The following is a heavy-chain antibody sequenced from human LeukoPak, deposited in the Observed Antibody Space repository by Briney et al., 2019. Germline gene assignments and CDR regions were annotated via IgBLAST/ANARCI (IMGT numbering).Heavy chain of an antibody. V-gene: IGHV3-7*05. CDR3: ARDCGSDCSQAFDI. CDR2: IKQDATQK. CDR1: GFTLSNHW. Sequence: GGSLRLSCAASGFTLSNHWMSWVRQAPGKGLEWVADIKQDATQKYYVDSVEGRFTISRDNAKNSLYLQMNSLRVEDTAVYYCARDCGSDCSQAFDIWGQGTMVTVSS. D-gene: IGHD2-21*02. J-gene: IGHJ3*02.